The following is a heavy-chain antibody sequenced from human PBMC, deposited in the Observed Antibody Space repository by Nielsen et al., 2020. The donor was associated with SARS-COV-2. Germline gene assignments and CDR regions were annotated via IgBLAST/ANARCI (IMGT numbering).Heavy chain of an antibody. CDR3: ARDDPQRLLHVGWYDP. V-gene: IGHV4-31*03. CDR2: IDYRGST. Sequence: SETLSLTCTVSGESINSEGYYWSWIRQNAGKGLEWIGYIDYRGSTYYNTSLRSRASISVDTSKNQFSLRLISVTAADTAVYYCARDDPQRLLHVGWYDPWGRGTLVTVSS. CDR1: GESINSEGYY. D-gene: IGHD1-26*01. J-gene: IGHJ5*02.